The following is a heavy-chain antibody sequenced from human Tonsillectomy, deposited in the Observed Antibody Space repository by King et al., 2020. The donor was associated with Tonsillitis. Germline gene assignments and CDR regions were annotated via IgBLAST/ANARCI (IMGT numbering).Heavy chain of an antibody. CDR2: IIPIFGTP. Sequence: HVQLVQSGAEVKKPGSSVRVSCKASGGTFSTYAISWVRQAPGQGLEWMGAIIPIFGTPNYAQKFQGGVTITADESTTTAYMEMSSLRSEDTAVYYCVSGEYCSGGSCRFDYWGQGTLVTVSS. V-gene: IGHV1-69*01. CDR3: VSGEYCSGGSCRFDY. CDR1: GGTFSTYA. J-gene: IGHJ4*02. D-gene: IGHD2-15*01.